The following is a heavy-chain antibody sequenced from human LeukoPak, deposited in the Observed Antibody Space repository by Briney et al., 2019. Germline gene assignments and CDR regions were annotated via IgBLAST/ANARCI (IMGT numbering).Heavy chain of an antibody. D-gene: IGHD3-16*02. CDR1: GFTFSSYG. J-gene: IGHJ3*02. CDR3: ARGGPYDYIWGSYRDDAFDI. V-gene: IGHV3-7*01. Sequence: PGGSLRLSCAASGFTFSSYGMSWVRQAPGKGLEWVANIKQDGSEKYYVDSVKGRFTISRDNAKNSLYLQMNSLRAEDTAVYYCARGGPYDYIWGSYRDDAFDIWGQGTMVTVSS. CDR2: IKQDGSEK.